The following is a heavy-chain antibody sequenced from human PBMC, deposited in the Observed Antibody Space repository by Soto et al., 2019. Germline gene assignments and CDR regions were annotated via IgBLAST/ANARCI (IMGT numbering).Heavy chain of an antibody. CDR3: AREVYYDILTGYYPLDY. J-gene: IGHJ4*02. Sequence: GGSLRLSCAASGFTFSSYWMHWVRQAPGKGLVWVSRINSDGSSTSYADSVKGRFTISRDNAKNTLYLQMNSLRAEDTAVYYCAREVYYDILTGYYPLDYWGQGTLVTVSS. D-gene: IGHD3-9*01. CDR2: INSDGSST. CDR1: GFTFSSYW. V-gene: IGHV3-74*01.